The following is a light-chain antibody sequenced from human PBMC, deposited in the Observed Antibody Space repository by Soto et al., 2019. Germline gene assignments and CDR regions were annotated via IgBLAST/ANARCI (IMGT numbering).Light chain of an antibody. CDR1: SSDVVGYNY. CDR3: SSFAGNNNLV. J-gene: IGLJ2*01. V-gene: IGLV2-8*01. Sequence: QSALTQPPSASGSPGQSVTISCTGTSSDVVGYNYVSWYQQHPGKAPQLMISEVSKRPSGVPDRFSGSKSGNTASLTVSGLQADDEADYYCSSFAGNNNLVFGGGTKLTVL. CDR2: EVS.